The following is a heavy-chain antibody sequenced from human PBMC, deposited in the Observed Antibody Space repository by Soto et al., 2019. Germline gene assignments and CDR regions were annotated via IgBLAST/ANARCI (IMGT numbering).Heavy chain of an antibody. V-gene: IGHV1-18*04. CDR2: ISPYTGNT. Sequence: ASVKVSCKASGYTFTSYYMNWVRQAPRQGLEWMGWISPYTGNTHSASKVQGRLTMTTDTSTSTAYMDLGSLTSDDTAVYYCVMVDNYVTPTPQDVWGQGTTVTVSS. CDR3: VMVDNYVTPTPQDV. J-gene: IGHJ6*02. CDR1: GYTFTSYY. D-gene: IGHD3-16*01.